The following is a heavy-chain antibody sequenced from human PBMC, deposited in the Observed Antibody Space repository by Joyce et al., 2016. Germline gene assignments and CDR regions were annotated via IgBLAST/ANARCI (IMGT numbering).Heavy chain of an antibody. CDR1: GYTFNKFD. J-gene: IGHJ4*02. CDR3: ARDVPPFDY. Sequence: QVQLVQSGPEVKKPGASVKVSCKASGYTFNKFDISWVRQAPGQGLEWMCWISAYNGKTYYPQKFQDRVTMATDTSTNTAYMELRSLRSDDTAVYYCARDVPPFDYWGQGTLVTVSS. CDR2: ISAYNGKT. D-gene: IGHD3-10*02. V-gene: IGHV1-18*04.